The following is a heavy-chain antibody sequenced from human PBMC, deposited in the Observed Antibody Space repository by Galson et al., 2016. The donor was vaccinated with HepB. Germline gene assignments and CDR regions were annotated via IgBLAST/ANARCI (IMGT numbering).Heavy chain of an antibody. CDR3: ARSLSLRSSWYRWFDP. CDR1: GYTLTTYA. D-gene: IGHD6-13*01. Sequence: SVKVSCKASGYTLTTYAMNWVRQAPGQGLEWMGWINTNTGNPTYAQGFTGRLVLSLDTSVSTAYLQISSLKAEDTAVYYCARSLSLRSSWYRWFDPWGQGTLVTVSS. CDR2: INTNTGNP. J-gene: IGHJ5*02. V-gene: IGHV7-4-1*02.